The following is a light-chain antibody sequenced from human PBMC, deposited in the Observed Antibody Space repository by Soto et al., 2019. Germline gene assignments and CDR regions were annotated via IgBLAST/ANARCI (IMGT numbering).Light chain of an antibody. CDR3: NSYTSRNTYV. CDR1: SSDVGSYNR. Sequence: QSALTQPPSVSGSPGQSVTISCAGTSSDVGSYNRVSWYQHPLGTAPRLMIYEVSNRPSGVPDRYSGSKSGNTASLTISGRQAEDAADYYGNSYTSRNTYVFGTGTKLTVL. V-gene: IGLV2-18*02. J-gene: IGLJ1*01. CDR2: EVS.